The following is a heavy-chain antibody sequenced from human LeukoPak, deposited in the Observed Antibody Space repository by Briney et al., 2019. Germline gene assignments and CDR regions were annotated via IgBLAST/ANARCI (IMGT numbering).Heavy chain of an antibody. CDR2: IIPILGIA. CDR1: GGTFSSYA. J-gene: IGHJ4*02. V-gene: IGHV1-69*04. Sequence: SVKVSCKASGGTFSSYAISWVRQAPGQGLEWMGRIIPILGIANYAQKFQGRVTITADKSTSTAYMELSSLRSENTAVYYCARSPGVGSSAFDYWGQGTLVTVSS. CDR3: ARSPGVGSSAFDY. D-gene: IGHD1-26*01.